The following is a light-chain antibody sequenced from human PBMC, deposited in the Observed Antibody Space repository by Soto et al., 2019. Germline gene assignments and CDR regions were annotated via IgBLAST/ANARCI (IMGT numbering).Light chain of an antibody. Sequence: AIRMHQSPSSFSASTGDRVTLTCRARQGISIYLAWYQHKPGKAPKLLIYAASTLHSGVPSRFSGSGSGTEFTLTISSLQSEDFATYYCQQYYSYPPTFGGGTKVEIK. CDR3: QQYYSYPPT. J-gene: IGKJ4*01. V-gene: IGKV1-8*01. CDR1: QGISIY. CDR2: AAS.